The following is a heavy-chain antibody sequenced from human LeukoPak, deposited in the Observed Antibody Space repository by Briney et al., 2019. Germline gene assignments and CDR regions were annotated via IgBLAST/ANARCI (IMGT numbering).Heavy chain of an antibody. CDR3: ARDSLTGYYTYYFDY. J-gene: IGHJ4*02. CDR2: IYTSGST. V-gene: IGHV4-61*02. Sequence: SETLSLTCTVSGGSISSGSYYWSWIRRPAGKGLEWIGRIYTSGSTNYNPSLKSRVTISVDTSKNQFSLKLSSVTAADTAVYYCARDSLTGYYTYYFDYWGQGTLVTVSS. CDR1: GGSISSGSYY. D-gene: IGHD3-9*01.